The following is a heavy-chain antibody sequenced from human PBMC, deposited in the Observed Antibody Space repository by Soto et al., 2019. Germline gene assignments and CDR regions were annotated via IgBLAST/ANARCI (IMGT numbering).Heavy chain of an antibody. J-gene: IGHJ6*02. Sequence: QVQLVESGGGLVKPGGSLRLSCAASGFTFSDYYMSWLRQAPGKGLEWVSYISSSGSTIYYADSVKGRFTISRDNAKNSLYRQRNSLRAEYTAVYYCASLYGSGSYFGYCYGMEVWGQGTTVTVSS. CDR1: GFTFSDYY. CDR3: ASLYGSGSYFGYCYGMEV. CDR2: ISSSGSTI. V-gene: IGHV3-11*01. D-gene: IGHD3-10*01.